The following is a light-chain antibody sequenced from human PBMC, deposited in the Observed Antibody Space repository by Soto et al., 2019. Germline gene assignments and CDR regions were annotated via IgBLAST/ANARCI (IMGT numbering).Light chain of an antibody. V-gene: IGKV3-20*01. J-gene: IGKJ5*01. Sequence: IFMAQDRGTRSLSRGGRAPISCRASQSLGSYLAWYQQIPGQAPRLLINDASRRATGIPDRFSGSGSGTDFTLTSSRLQPEDKAGNHGHHHGSSPPTFCQGTR. CDR2: DAS. CDR3: HHHGSSPPT. CDR1: QSLGSY.